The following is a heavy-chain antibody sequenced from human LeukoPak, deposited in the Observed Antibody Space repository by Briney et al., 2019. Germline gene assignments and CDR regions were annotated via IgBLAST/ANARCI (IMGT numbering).Heavy chain of an antibody. CDR2: IYYSGST. D-gene: IGHD6-13*01. J-gene: IGHJ6*03. V-gene: IGHV4-59*08. CDR3: ARRAGSSWNKRVYYYYMDV. CDR1: GGSISSYY. Sequence: PSETLSLTCTVSGGSISSYYWSWIRQPPGEGLEWIGYIYYSGSTNYNPSLKSRVTISVDTSKNQFSLKLSSVTAADTAVYYCARRAGSSWNKRVYYYYMDVWGKGTTVTVSS.